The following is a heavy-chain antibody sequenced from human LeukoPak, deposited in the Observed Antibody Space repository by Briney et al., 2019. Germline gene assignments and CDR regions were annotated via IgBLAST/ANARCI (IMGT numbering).Heavy chain of an antibody. Sequence: PGGSLRLSCAASGFTFSSYGMHWVRQAPGKGLEWVAVIWYDGSNKYYADPVKGRFTISRDNSKNTLYLQMNSLRAEDTAVYFCARGSWFFDYWGQGTLVTVSS. J-gene: IGHJ4*02. CDR3: ARGSWFFDY. CDR2: IWYDGSNK. CDR1: GFTFSSYG. V-gene: IGHV3-33*01. D-gene: IGHD6-13*01.